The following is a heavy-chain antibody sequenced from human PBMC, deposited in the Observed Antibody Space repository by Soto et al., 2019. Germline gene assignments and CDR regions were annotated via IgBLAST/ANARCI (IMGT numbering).Heavy chain of an antibody. V-gene: IGHV3-30-3*01. Sequence: PGGSLRLSCAASGFTFSSYAMHWVRQAPGKGLEWVAVISYDGSNKYYADSVKGRFTISRDNSKNTLYLQMNSLRAEDTAVYYCARASVAGTRDVTYYYYYGMDVWGQGTTVTVSS. D-gene: IGHD6-19*01. J-gene: IGHJ6*02. CDR1: GFTFSSYA. CDR2: ISYDGSNK. CDR3: ARASVAGTRDVTYYYYYGMDV.